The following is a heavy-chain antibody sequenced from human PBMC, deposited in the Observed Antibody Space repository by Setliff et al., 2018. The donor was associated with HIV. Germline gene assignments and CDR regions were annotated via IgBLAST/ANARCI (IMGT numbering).Heavy chain of an antibody. V-gene: IGHV4-34*01. CDR1: GGSLSGYH. CDR2: INHSGST. J-gene: IGHJ6*03. CDR3: TRADSKGLTGYYYMDV. Sequence: SETLSLTCAVYGGSLSGYHWSWIRQSPEKGLEWIGEINHSGSTNYNPSLKSRVTMSVDTSKNQFSLRLSSVAAADTAVYYCTRADSKGLTGYYYMDVWGKGTTVTVSS. D-gene: IGHD4-4*01.